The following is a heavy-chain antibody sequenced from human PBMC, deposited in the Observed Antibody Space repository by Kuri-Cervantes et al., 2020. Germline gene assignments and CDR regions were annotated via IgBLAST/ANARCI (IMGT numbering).Heavy chain of an antibody. J-gene: IGHJ5*02. CDR2: ISAYNGNT. CDR3: ARSHHDFWRFDP. CDR1: GYTFTSYG. V-gene: IGHV1-18*01. Sequence: ASVKVSCKASGYTFTSYGISWVRQAPGQGLEWMGWISAYNGNTNCAQKLQGRVTMTTDTSTSTAYMELRSLRSDDTAVYYCARSHHDFWRFDPWGQGTLVTVSS. D-gene: IGHD3-3*01.